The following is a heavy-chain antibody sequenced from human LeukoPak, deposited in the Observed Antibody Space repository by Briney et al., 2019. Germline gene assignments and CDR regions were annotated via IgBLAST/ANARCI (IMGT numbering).Heavy chain of an antibody. CDR3: ARAATTLEDY. V-gene: IGHV3-21*01. CDR2: ISSSSSYI. J-gene: IGHJ4*02. D-gene: IGHD2-15*01. CDR1: GFTFSSYS. Sequence: GGSLRLSCAASGFTFSSYSMNWVRQAPGKGLEWVSSISSSSSYIYYADSVKGRFTISRDNAKNSLYLQMNSLRAGGTAVYYCARAATTLEDYWGQGTLVTVSS.